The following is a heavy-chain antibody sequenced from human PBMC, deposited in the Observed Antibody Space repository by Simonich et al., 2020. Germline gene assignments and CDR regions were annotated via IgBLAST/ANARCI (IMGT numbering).Heavy chain of an antibody. CDR1: GYTFTGYY. CDR2: INPNSGGT. V-gene: IGHV1-2*02. J-gene: IGHJ3*02. Sequence: QVQLVQSGAEVKKPGASVKVSCKASGYTFTGYYMHWVRQAPGQGLGWMGWINPNSGGTNYAQKLQGRVTRTRDTSISTAYMERSRLRSDDTAVYYCARDPVVPAAIRNAFDIWGQGTMVTVSS. CDR3: ARDPVVPAAIRNAFDI. D-gene: IGHD2-2*01.